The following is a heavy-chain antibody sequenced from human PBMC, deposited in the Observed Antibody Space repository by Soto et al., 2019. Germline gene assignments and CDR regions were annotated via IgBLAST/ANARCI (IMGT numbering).Heavy chain of an antibody. D-gene: IGHD2-2*01. CDR2: INHSGRT. CDR1: GGSFSGYY. CDR3: ASSLEAQSLGMXV. J-gene: IGHJ6*02. Sequence: RPLPCAVYGGSFSGYYWRWIRQPKGKGLDWIGEINHSGRTNYNPSLKSRVTISVDTSKNQFSLKLSSVTAEDTAVYYCASSLEAQSLGMXVRGQETPVTVSS. V-gene: IGHV4-34*01.